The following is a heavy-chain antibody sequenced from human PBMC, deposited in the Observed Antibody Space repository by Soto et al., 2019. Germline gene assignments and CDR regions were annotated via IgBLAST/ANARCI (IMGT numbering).Heavy chain of an antibody. CDR3: ARDSHGYCSGGSCYEGWFDP. D-gene: IGHD2-15*01. CDR1: GGSISSYY. Sequence: SETLSLTCTVSGGSISSYYWSWIRQPAGKGLEWIGRIYTSGSTNYNPSLKSRVTMSVDTSKNQFSLKLSSVTAADTAVYYCARDSHGYCSGGSCYEGWFDPWGQGTLVTVSS. V-gene: IGHV4-4*07. CDR2: IYTSGST. J-gene: IGHJ5*02.